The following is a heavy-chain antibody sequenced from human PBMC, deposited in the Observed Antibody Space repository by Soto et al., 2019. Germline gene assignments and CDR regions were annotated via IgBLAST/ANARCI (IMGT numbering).Heavy chain of an antibody. Sequence: SGPTLVNPTQTLTLTCTFSGFSLSTSGVGVGWIRQPPGKALEWLALIYWNDDKRYSPSLKSRLTITKDTSKNQVVLTMTSMDPVDTATYYCAHLAQGVYYYDSSGYPPLMYWFDPWGQGTLVTVSS. D-gene: IGHD3-22*01. CDR2: IYWNDDK. CDR3: AHLAQGVYYYDSSGYPPLMYWFDP. J-gene: IGHJ5*02. CDR1: GFSLSTSGVG. V-gene: IGHV2-5*01.